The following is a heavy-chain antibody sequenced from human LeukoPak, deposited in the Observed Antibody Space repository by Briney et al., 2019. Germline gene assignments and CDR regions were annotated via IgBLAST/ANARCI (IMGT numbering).Heavy chain of an antibody. Sequence: PGASLRLSCVASGFDFSNCGMHWVRQAPGKGLEWVAFIRYHGSDKYYADSVRGRFTISRDNFENMLYLQMRSLRAEDTAVYYCATYSYNNAREFQYWGQGTLVTVSS. CDR3: ATYSYNNAREFQY. J-gene: IGHJ1*01. CDR2: IRYHGSDK. V-gene: IGHV3-30*02. D-gene: IGHD3-10*01. CDR1: GFDFSNCG.